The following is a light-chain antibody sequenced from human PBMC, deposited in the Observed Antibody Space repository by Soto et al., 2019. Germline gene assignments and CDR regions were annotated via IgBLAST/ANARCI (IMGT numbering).Light chain of an antibody. J-gene: IGKJ1*01. CDR2: GAS. V-gene: IGKV3-15*01. Sequence: EIVMTQSPATLSVSPGERATLSCRASQSVSSNLVWYQQKPGQAPRLLIYGASTRATGIPARFSGSGSGTEFTLTISSLQSEDFAVYYCQQYDNWHTFGQGTKVEL. CDR3: QQYDNWHT. CDR1: QSVSSN.